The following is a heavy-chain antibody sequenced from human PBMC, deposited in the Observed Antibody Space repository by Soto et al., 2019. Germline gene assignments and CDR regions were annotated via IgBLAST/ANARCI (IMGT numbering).Heavy chain of an antibody. CDR1: GFTFSSYG. CDR2: ISYDGSNK. D-gene: IGHD3-22*01. Sequence: PGGSLRLSCAASGFTFSSYGMHWVRQAPGKGLEWVAVISYDGSNKYYADSVKGRFTISRDNSKNTLYLQMNSLRAEDTAVYYCAKGLLYDNSGSKDVWGQGTTVTVSS. CDR3: AKGLLYDNSGSKDV. V-gene: IGHV3-30*18. J-gene: IGHJ6*02.